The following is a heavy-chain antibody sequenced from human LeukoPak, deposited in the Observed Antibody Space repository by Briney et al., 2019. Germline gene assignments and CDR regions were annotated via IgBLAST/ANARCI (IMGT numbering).Heavy chain of an antibody. CDR3: ARGYSSSWYY. V-gene: IGHV4-30-4*01. CDR2: IYYSGST. CDR1: GGSLSSGDYY. J-gene: IGHJ4*02. Sequence: SETLSLTCTVSGGSLSSGDYYWRWIPQPPGKGLEWIGYIYYSGSTYYNPSLKSRVTISVDTSKNQFSLKLSSVTAADPAVYYCARGYSSSWYYWGQGTLVTVSS. D-gene: IGHD6-13*01.